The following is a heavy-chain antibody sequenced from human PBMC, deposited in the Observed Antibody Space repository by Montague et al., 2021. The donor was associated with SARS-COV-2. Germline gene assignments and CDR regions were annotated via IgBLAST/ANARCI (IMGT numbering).Heavy chain of an antibody. J-gene: IGHJ3*02. CDR3: ARVSADDTSGYYLNDAFDI. Sequence: SLRLSFAASGFTFGNYAMHWVRQAPGKGLEWVSGIIWNSGAIAYADSVKGRFTISRDNAKNALYLQMNSLRAVDTAMYFCARVSADDTSGYYLNDAFDIWGQGTLVTVSS. D-gene: IGHD3-22*01. V-gene: IGHV3-9*01. CDR1: GFTFGNYA. CDR2: IIWNSGAI.